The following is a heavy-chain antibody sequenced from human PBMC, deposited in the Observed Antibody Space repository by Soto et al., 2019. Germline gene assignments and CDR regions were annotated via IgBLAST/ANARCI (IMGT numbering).Heavy chain of an antibody. V-gene: IGHV3-23*01. CDR3: ARDAHVIMDSSNWYEYIDY. J-gene: IGHJ4*02. CDR2: ISGNGVNT. Sequence: EVQLSASGGALVQPGGSLRLSCAASGFTFSTYAMTWVRQAPGEGLEWISAISGNGVNTFYADSVKGRFTISRDNSKNTLYLLMNSLRVEDTAVYYCARDAHVIMDSSNWYEYIDYGGQGTLVTVSS. CDR1: GFTFSTYA. D-gene: IGHD6-13*01.